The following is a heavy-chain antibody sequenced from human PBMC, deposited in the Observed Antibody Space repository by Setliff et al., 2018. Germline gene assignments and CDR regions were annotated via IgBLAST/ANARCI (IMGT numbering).Heavy chain of an antibody. CDR2: IKGKNDGLAT. J-gene: IGHJ3*01. CDR1: GFTFSTAW. CDR3: TTDPSPTFGGVIGAAFDF. Sequence: PGESLKISCAASGFTFSTAWMNWVRQAPGKGLEWVGRIKGKNDGLATDYAAPVKGRFTISRDDSKNTLYLQMNSLKTEGTAVYYCTTDPSPTFGGVIGAAFDFWGQGTMVTVSS. V-gene: IGHV3-15*07. D-gene: IGHD3-16*01.